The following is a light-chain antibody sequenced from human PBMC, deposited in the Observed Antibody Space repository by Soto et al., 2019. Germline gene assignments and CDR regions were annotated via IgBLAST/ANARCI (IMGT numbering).Light chain of an antibody. CDR3: SSYTSNNNVI. V-gene: IGLV2-14*01. CDR2: EVS. J-gene: IGLJ2*01. CDR1: SSDVGVYNY. Sequence: QSALTQPASVSGSPGQSITISCTGTSSDVGVYNYVSWYQQHPGKAPKLMVYEVSNRPSGVSNRFSGSKSGNTASLTISGLQAEDEADYYCSSYTSNNNVIFGGGTKLTV.